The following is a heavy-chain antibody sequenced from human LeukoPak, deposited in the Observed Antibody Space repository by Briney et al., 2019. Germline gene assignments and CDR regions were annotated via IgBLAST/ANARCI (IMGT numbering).Heavy chain of an antibody. J-gene: IGHJ6*02. CDR1: GFPFSSYW. CDR3: ARGGGLDV. Sequence: PGGSLRLSCVASGFPFSSYWMTWVRQAPGKGLEWVANIKQDGSKKSYVDSVKGRFTISRDNAKNSLYLQMSNLRAENTAVYFCARGGGLDVWGQGATATVS. V-gene: IGHV3-7*03. D-gene: IGHD3-16*01. CDR2: IKQDGSKK.